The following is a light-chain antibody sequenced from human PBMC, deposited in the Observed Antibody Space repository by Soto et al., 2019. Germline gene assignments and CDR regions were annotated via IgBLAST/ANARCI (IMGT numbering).Light chain of an antibody. CDR1: SSNIGAGYD. CDR3: QSYDNSLSAFVV. Sequence: QSALTQPPSVSGAPGQRVTISCTGSSSNIGAGYDVHWYQRIPGTTPKLLIYGYNNRPSGVPDRFSGSKSGTSASLAITGLQAEDEADYYCQSYDNSLSAFVVFGGGTKVTVL. V-gene: IGLV1-40*01. CDR2: GYN. J-gene: IGLJ2*01.